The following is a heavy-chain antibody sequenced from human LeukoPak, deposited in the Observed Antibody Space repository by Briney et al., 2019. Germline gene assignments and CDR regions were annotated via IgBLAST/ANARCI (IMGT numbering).Heavy chain of an antibody. Sequence: SVKVSCKASGGTFSSYAISWMRQAPGQGLEWMGGIIPIFGTANYAQKFQGRVTITTDESTSTAYMELSSLRSEDTAVYYCARGITMVRGARAGFDYWGQGTLVTVSS. CDR3: ARGITMVRGARAGFDY. J-gene: IGHJ4*02. D-gene: IGHD3-10*01. CDR2: IIPIFGTA. CDR1: GGTFSSYA. V-gene: IGHV1-69*05.